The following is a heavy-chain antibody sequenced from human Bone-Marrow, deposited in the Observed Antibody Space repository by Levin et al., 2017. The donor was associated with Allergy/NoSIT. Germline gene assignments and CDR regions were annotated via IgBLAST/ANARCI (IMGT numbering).Heavy chain of an antibody. Sequence: GGSLRLSCTASAFTFSDYAMTWVRQAPGKGLEWVSAVSGLGGATYYADSVRGRFTVSRDNSKNTLYLQMNSLRAEDTAVYYCAKTYGDYPDDRHDYGTDVWGQGTSVTVSS. V-gene: IGHV3-23*01. CDR1: AFTFSDYA. J-gene: IGHJ6*02. CDR3: AKTYGDYPDDRHDYGTDV. CDR2: VSGLGGAT. D-gene: IGHD4-17*01.